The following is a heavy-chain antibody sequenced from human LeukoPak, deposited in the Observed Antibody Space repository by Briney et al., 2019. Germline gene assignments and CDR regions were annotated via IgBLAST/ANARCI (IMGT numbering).Heavy chain of an antibody. Sequence: ASVKVSCMASGDAFTSYALNWGWQAPGQGVQWMGWIHTNTGNPPYAQGFTRLLVFSLDPSLSPAYLQISTLKAEDTAVYYCASRPMVRGVINYYGMDVCGQGTTVTVSS. CDR1: GDAFTSYA. CDR2: IHTNTGNP. CDR3: ASRPMVRGVINYYGMDV. D-gene: IGHD3-10*01. V-gene: IGHV7-4-1*02. J-gene: IGHJ6*02.